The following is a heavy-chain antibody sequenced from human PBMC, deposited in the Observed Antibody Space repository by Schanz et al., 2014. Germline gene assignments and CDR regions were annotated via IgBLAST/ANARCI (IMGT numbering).Heavy chain of an antibody. Sequence: EVQLVESGGGLVQPGRSLRLSCAASGFTVSSNYMSWVRQAPGKGLEWISSLYINAGSTRYADSVKGRFTVSRDNSKNTVYLQMNSLRDEDTALYYCAKDLNRVATAPQSWGQGTLVTVSS. CDR3: AKDLNRVATAPQS. J-gene: IGHJ5*02. CDR2: LYINAGST. V-gene: IGHV3-23*04. D-gene: IGHD5-12*01. CDR1: GFTVSSNY.